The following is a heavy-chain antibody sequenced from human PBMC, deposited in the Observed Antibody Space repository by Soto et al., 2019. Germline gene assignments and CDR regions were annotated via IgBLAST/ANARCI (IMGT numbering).Heavy chain of an antibody. D-gene: IGHD4-17*01. Sequence: AASVKVSWKAAGYTFTSYAMHWGRQAPGQRLEWMGWINAGNGNTKYSQKFQGRVTITRDTSASTAYMELSSLRSEDTAVYYCARRPVHYGDYPDYWGQGTLVTVSS. V-gene: IGHV1-3*01. CDR2: INAGNGNT. CDR1: GYTFTSYA. J-gene: IGHJ4*02. CDR3: ARRPVHYGDYPDY.